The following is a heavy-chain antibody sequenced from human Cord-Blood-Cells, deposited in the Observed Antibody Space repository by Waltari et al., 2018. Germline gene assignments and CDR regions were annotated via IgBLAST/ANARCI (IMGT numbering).Heavy chain of an antibody. Sequence: QVQLQESGPGLVKPSETLSLTCTVSGGPFSSGRYYWSWIRQPPGKGLEWIGYIYYSGSTNYNPSLKSRVTISVDTSKNQFSLKLSSVTAADTAVYYCARFSYDSSGYYSGFDYWGQGTLVTVSS. CDR2: IYYSGST. J-gene: IGHJ4*02. D-gene: IGHD3-22*01. CDR1: GGPFSSGRYY. V-gene: IGHV4-61*01. CDR3: ARFSYDSSGYYSGFDY.